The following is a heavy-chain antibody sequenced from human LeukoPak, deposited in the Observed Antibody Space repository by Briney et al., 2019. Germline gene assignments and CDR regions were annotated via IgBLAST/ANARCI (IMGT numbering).Heavy chain of an antibody. D-gene: IGHD4-17*01. CDR3: ARAGVTTVDY. CDR1: GGPISSGDYY. CDR2: IYYSGST. J-gene: IGHJ4*02. V-gene: IGHV4-30-4*01. Sequence: SETLSLTCTVSGGPISSGDYYWSWIRQPPGKGLEWIGYIYYSGSTYYDPSLESRVTISVDTSKNQFSLKLSSVTAADTAVYYCARAGVTTVDYWGQGTLVTVSS.